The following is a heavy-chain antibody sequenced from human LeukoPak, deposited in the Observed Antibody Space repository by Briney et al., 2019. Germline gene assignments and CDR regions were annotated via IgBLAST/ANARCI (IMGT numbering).Heavy chain of an antibody. V-gene: IGHV3-23*01. CDR2: ISGSGGST. CDR3: AKVPRWVYYYYYMDV. CDR1: GFTFSSYA. J-gene: IGHJ6*03. Sequence: GGSLRLSCAASGFTFSSYAMTWVRQDPGKGLEWVSAISGSGGSTYYADSVKGWFTISRDNSKNTLYLQMNSLRAEDTAVYYCAKVPRWVYYYYYMDVWGKGTTVTISS. D-gene: IGHD4-23*01.